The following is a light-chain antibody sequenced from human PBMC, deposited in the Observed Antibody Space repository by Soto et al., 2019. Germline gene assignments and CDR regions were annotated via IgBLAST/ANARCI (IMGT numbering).Light chain of an antibody. V-gene: IGKV1-39*01. CDR2: AAS. CDR1: QSISSY. CDR3: QQSYSTPRT. Sequence: DIQMTHSPSTLSASVGDRVTITFRASQSISSYLNWYQQKPGKAPNLLIYAASSLQSGVPSRFSGSGSGTDFTLTISSLQPEDFATYYCQQSYSTPRTFGQGTKVDIK. J-gene: IGKJ1*01.